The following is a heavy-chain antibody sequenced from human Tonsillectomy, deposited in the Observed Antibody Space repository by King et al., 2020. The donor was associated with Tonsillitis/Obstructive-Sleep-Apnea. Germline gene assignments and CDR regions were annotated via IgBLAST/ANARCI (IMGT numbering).Heavy chain of an antibody. CDR3: AKARGDYEPYYGMDV. V-gene: IGHV3-23*04. D-gene: IGHD4-17*01. CDR2: ISGSGGGT. J-gene: IGHJ6*02. Sequence: VQLVESGGGLVQPGGSLRLSCAASGFTFSSYAMSWVRQAPGKGLEWVSDISGSGGGTYYADSVKGRFPISRDNSKNTVYLQMNSLRAEDTAVYYCAKARGDYEPYYGMDVWGQGTTVTVSS. CDR1: GFTFSSYA.